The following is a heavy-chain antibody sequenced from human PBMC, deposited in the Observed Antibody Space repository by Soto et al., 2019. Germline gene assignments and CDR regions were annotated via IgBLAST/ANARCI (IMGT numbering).Heavy chain of an antibody. J-gene: IGHJ4*02. CDR3: ARDKITGLFDY. CDR1: GGSFSGYY. Sequence: SETLSLTCAVYGGSFSGYYWAWIRQPPGTGLEWIGEINHSGSTNYNPSLKSRVTISVDTSKNQFSLKLTSVTAADTAVYYCARDKITGLFDYGGQGTLVTVS. D-gene: IGHD2-8*02. CDR2: INHSGST. V-gene: IGHV4-34*01.